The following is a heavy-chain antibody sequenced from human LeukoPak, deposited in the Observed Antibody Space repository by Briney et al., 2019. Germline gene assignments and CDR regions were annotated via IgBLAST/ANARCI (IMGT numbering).Heavy chain of an antibody. V-gene: IGHV3-74*01. CDR2: INSGGINT. J-gene: IGHJ4*02. CDR3: ARGLPNDY. CDR1: GFTFNDYG. Sequence: GGSLRLSCAASGFTFNDYGMSWVRQAPGKGLVWVSRINSGGINTSYADSVKGRFTISRDNAKNSLYLQMNSLRAEDTAVYYCARGLPNDYWGQGTLVTVSS.